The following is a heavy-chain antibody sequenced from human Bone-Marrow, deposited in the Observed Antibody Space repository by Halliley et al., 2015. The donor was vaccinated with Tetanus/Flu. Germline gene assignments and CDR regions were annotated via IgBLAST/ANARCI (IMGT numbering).Heavy chain of an antibody. Sequence: QLVQSGAEVKKPGASVKVSCKASGYTFTGYYIHWVRQAPGQGLEWMGWINPNSGDTNYAQKFQGWASLTSDTSISTAYMELSRLSSDDTAVYYCAVSGYNYEDALDIWGQGTMVIVSS. CDR2: INPNSGDT. CDR1: GYTFTGYY. V-gene: IGHV1-2*04. CDR3: AVSGYNYEDALDI. J-gene: IGHJ3*02. D-gene: IGHD5-18*01.